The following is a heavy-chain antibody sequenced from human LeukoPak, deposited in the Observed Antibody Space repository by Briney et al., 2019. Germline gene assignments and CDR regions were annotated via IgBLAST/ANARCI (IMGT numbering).Heavy chain of an antibody. CDR1: GGTFSSYA. J-gene: IGHJ5*02. V-gene: IGHV1-69*05. D-gene: IGHD2-15*01. Sequence: SVKVSCKASGGTFSSYAISWVRQAPGQGLEWMGGIIPIFGTANYAQKFQGRVTMTTDTSTSTAYMELRSLRSDDTAVFYCARVSCSGGNCYSNWFDPWGQGTLVTVSS. CDR2: IIPIFGTA. CDR3: ARVSCSGGNCYSNWFDP.